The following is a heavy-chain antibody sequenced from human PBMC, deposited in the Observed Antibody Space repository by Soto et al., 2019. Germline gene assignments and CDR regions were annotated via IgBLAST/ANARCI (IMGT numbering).Heavy chain of an antibody. Sequence: QITLKESGPTLVKPTQTLTLTCTFSGFSLSTSGVGVGWIRQPPGKALEWLALVFWDDDKRYSPSLKSRLTITPDTSNSPVLITMTNMDPVAPATYFGAHTRAPGIFDYSGPGTLVTVSS. D-gene: IGHD3-10*01. CDR1: GFSLSTSGVG. CDR2: VFWDDDK. V-gene: IGHV2-5*02. CDR3: AHTRAPGIFDY. J-gene: IGHJ4*02.